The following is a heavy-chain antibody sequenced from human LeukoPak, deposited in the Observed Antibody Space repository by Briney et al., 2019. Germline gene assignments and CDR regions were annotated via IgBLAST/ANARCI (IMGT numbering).Heavy chain of an antibody. V-gene: IGHV3-23*01. CDR1: GVTSSNYA. D-gene: IGHD5-12*01. J-gene: IGHJ4*02. CDR3: AKDSGYDYFAIRGLHDY. CDR2: INGAGSNT. Sequence: GGSLRLSCAASGVTSSNYAMTWVRQAPGKGLEWISSINGAGSNTYYADSVKGRFTISRDNSKNTLYPQMNSLRAEDTAVYYCAKDSGYDYFAIRGLHDYWGQGTLVTVSS.